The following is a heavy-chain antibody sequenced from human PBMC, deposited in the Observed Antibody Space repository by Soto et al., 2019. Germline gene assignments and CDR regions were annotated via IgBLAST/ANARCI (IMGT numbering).Heavy chain of an antibody. CDR3: ARAPRISGGFDY. CDR2: IYHSGST. V-gene: IGHV4-38-2*01. Sequence: SETLSLTCAVSGYSISSGYYWGWIRQPPGKGLEWIGSIYHSGSTYYNPSLKSRVTISVDTSKNQFSLKLSSVTAADTAVYYCARAPRISGGFDYWGRGTLVTVSS. CDR1: GYSISSGYY. J-gene: IGHJ4*02. D-gene: IGHD2-15*01.